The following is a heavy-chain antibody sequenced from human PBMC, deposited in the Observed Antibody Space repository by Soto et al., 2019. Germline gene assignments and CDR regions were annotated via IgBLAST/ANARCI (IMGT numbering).Heavy chain of an antibody. D-gene: IGHD3-10*01. V-gene: IGHV4-30-4*01. CDR2: IYHTGST. Sequence: TLSLTCNVSGDSISSGNYYWSWIRQPPGQGLEWIGHIYHTGSTYYNPSLKSRVSISMDKSENQFSLKLSSVTAADAAVYYCSRRYSFGSGKYGVDVWGQGTMVTVSS. CDR1: GDSISSGNYY. CDR3: SRRYSFGSGKYGVDV. J-gene: IGHJ6*02.